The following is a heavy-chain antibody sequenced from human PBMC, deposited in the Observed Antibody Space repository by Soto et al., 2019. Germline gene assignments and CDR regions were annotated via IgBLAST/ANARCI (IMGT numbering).Heavy chain of an antibody. J-gene: IGHJ4*02. CDR1: GFTLSSYA. D-gene: IGHD2-15*01. Sequence: GGSLRLSCAASGFTLSSYAMSWVRQAPGKGLEWVSAISGSGGSTYYADSVKGRFTISRDNSKNTLYLQMNSLRAEDTAVYYCAKDSGHLIVVVVAATMAFDYWGQGTLVTVSS. V-gene: IGHV3-23*01. CDR3: AKDSGHLIVVVVAATMAFDY. CDR2: ISGSGGST.